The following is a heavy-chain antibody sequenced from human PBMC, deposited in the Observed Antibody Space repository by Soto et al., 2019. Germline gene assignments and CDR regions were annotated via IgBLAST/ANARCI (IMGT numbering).Heavy chain of an antibody. Sequence: GGSLRLSCAASGLTFSAYTVSWVRQAPGEGLEWVSGIIQSGETFYADSVKGRFTISRDNSKNTLYLQMNSLRAEDTAVYYCTRDPAGYCRGGSCYPGSWGQGTLVTVSS. CDR2: IIQSGET. J-gene: IGHJ5*02. V-gene: IGHV3-23*01. CDR3: TRDPAGYCRGGSCYPGS. CDR1: GLTFSAYT. D-gene: IGHD2-15*01.